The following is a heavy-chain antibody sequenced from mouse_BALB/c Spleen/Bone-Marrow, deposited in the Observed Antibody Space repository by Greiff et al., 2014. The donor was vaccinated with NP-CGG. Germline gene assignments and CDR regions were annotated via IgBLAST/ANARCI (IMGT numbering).Heavy chain of an antibody. Sequence: VQVVESGPGLVQPSQSLSITCTVSGFSLTSYGVHWVRQSPGKGLEWLGVIWSGGSTDYNAAFISRLSISKDSSKSQVFFKMNSLQANDTAIYYCARNKGRRGTGAMDYWGQGTSVTVSS. CDR1: GFSLTSYG. CDR3: ARNKGRRGTGAMDY. V-gene: IGHV2-2*02. CDR2: IWSGGST. J-gene: IGHJ4*01. D-gene: IGHD2-14*01.